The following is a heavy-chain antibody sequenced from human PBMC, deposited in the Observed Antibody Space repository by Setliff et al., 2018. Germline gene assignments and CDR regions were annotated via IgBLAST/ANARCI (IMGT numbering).Heavy chain of an antibody. CDR3: ARGQYNGGYYGEPSSYYFDS. D-gene: IGHD1-26*01. Sequence: SETLSLTCTVSGDSISRSTYNWGWSRQSQGKGVDWIGTVDHSGNTYYNPSLKSRVTISVYTYKNQLSLKLASVTAADTAVYYCARGQYNGGYYGEPSSYYFDSWDQGTLVTVSS. CDR2: VDHSGNT. V-gene: IGHV4-39*07. CDR1: GDSISRSTYN. J-gene: IGHJ4*02.